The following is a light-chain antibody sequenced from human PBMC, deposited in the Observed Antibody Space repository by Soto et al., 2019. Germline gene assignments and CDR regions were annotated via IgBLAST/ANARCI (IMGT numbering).Light chain of an antibody. CDR1: SSDVGGYNS. V-gene: IGLV2-14*01. J-gene: IGLJ1*01. Sequence: QSALTQPASVSGSPGQSITISCTGTSSDVGGYNSVSWYQQHPGKAPELMIYDVSNRPSGVSNRFSGSKSGNTASLTISGLQAEDEADYYCSSYTSSSTLVFGTGTKVTVL. CDR3: SSYTSSSTLV. CDR2: DVS.